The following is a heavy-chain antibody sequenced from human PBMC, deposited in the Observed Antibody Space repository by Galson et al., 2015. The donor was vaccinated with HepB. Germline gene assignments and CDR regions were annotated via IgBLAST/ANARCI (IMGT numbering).Heavy chain of an antibody. J-gene: IGHJ4*02. CDR2: IRSKAYGGTT. V-gene: IGHV3-49*04. Sequence: SLRLSCAASGFTFGDYAMSWVRQAPGKGLEWVGFIRSKAYGGTTEYAASVKGRFTISRDDSKSIAYLQMNSLKTEDTAVYYCTRGLYSSSWYSFDYYFDYWGQETLVTVSS. D-gene: IGHD6-13*01. CDR3: TRGLYSSSWYSFDYYFDY. CDR1: GFTFGDYA.